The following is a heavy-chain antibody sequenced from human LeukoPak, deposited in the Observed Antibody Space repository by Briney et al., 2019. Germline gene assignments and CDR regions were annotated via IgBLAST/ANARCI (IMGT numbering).Heavy chain of an antibody. CDR1: GGSISSYY. D-gene: IGHD4-11*01. Sequence: SETLSLTCTVSGGSISSYYWSWIRQPPGKGLEWIGYMYYSGSTNYNPSLKSRVTISVDTSKNQFSLKLSSVTAADTAVYYCASEAYSYYYMDVWGKGTTVTISS. J-gene: IGHJ6*03. V-gene: IGHV4-59*01. CDR3: ASEAYSYYYMDV. CDR2: MYYSGST.